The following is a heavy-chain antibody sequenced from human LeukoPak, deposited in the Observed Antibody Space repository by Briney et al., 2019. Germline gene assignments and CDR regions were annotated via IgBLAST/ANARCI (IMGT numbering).Heavy chain of an antibody. J-gene: IGHJ4*02. CDR3: ARIQEPEYYFDY. CDR2: IYSGGST. Sequence: PGGSLRLSCAASGFTVSSNYMSWVRQAPGKGLEWVSVIYSGGSTYYADSVKGRFTISRDNSKNTLYLQMNSLRAEDTAVYYCARIQEPEYYFDYWGQGTLVTVSS. CDR1: GFTVSSNY. V-gene: IGHV3-53*01. D-gene: IGHD5-18*01.